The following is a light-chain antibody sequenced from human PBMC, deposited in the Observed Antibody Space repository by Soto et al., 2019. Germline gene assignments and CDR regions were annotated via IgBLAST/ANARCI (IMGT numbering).Light chain of an antibody. V-gene: IGLV2-14*01. CDR3: ATYTTSGTQV. CDR1: SSDVGGYNY. J-gene: IGLJ2*01. Sequence: QSVLTQPASVSGSPGQSITISCTGTSSDVGGYNYVSWYQKYPGKAPKLIISDVSIRPSGVSPRFSASKSGNTASLTVSGLQAEDEADYYCATYTTSGTQVFGGGTKLTVL. CDR2: DVS.